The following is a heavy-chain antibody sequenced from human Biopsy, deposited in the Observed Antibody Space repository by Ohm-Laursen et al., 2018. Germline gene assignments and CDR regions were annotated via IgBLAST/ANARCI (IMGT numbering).Heavy chain of an antibody. Sequence: SLRLSCTASGFIVSSYDMNGVRQAPGKGLEWISYISETSSHIYDADSVRGRFTVARDIAKNSLYLQLNSLRVEDTAVYYCARDSSRRAREGGMDVWGQGTTVTVSS. J-gene: IGHJ6*02. CDR2: ISETSSHI. CDR1: GFIVSSYD. CDR3: ARDSSRRAREGGMDV. D-gene: IGHD6-6*01. V-gene: IGHV3-21*01.